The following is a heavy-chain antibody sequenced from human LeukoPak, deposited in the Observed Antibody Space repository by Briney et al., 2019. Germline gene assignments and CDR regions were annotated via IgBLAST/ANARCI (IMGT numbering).Heavy chain of an antibody. CDR3: TRLDTAMARGTDY. V-gene: IGHV3-73*01. J-gene: IGHJ4*02. CDR1: GFTFSGSA. D-gene: IGHD5-18*01. CDR2: IRSKANSYAT. Sequence: GGSLRLSCAASGFTFSGSAMHWVRQAPGKGLERVGRIRSKANSYATAYAASVKGRFTISRDDSKNTAYLQMNSLKTEDTAVYYCTRLDTAMARGTDYWGQGTLVTVSS.